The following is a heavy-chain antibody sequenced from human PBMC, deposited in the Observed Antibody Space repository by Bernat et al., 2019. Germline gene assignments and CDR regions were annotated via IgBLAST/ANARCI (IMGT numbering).Heavy chain of an antibody. D-gene: IGHD6-19*01. V-gene: IGHV4-34*10. Sequence: QLQLQESGPGLVKPSETLSLTCAVYGGSFSGYYWSWIRQPPGKGLEWIGEINHSGSTNYNPSLKSRVTISVDTSKNQFSLKLSSVTAADTAVYYCARSVAGVLDYWGQGTLVTVSS. J-gene: IGHJ4*02. CDR1: GGSFSGYY. CDR3: ARSVAGVLDY. CDR2: INHSGST.